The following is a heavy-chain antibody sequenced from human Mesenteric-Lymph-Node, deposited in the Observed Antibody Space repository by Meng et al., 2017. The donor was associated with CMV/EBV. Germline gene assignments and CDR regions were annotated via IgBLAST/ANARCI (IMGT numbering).Heavy chain of an antibody. D-gene: IGHD3-3*01. V-gene: IGHV4-30-4*08. J-gene: IGHJ4*02. CDR3: ARGVGYNLEW. CDR1: GASIRSGDYY. CDR2: FSYSGGT. Sequence: TCSVSGASIRSGDYYWNWIRQPPGKGLEWIGGFSYSGGTHYNPSLKSRLTISEDTSKNQFSLNLNSVTAADTAVYYCARGVGYNLEWWGQGTLVTVSS.